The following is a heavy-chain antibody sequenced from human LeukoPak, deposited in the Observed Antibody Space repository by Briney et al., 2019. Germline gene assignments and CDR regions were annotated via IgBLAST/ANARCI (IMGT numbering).Heavy chain of an antibody. CDR2: INPNSGGT. V-gene: IGHV1-2*02. CDR1: GYTFTGYH. D-gene: IGHD7-27*01. CDR3: ARGKDWGPY. J-gene: IGHJ4*02. Sequence: ASVKVSCKAFGYTFTGYHMHWVRQAPGQGLEWMGWINPNSGGTNSAQKFQGRVTMTRDTSISTAYMELSRLTSDDTAVYYCARGKDWGPYWGQGTLVTVSS.